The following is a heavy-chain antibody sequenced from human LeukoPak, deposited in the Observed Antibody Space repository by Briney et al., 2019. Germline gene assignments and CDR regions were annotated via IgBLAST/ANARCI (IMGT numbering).Heavy chain of an antibody. V-gene: IGHV3-7*01. Sequence: TGGSLRLSCAASGFTFSSYWMSCVRQAPGKGLEWVANIKQDGSEKYYVDSVKGRFTISRDNAKNSLYLQMNSLRAEDTAVYYCARVSGAAYFDYWGQGTLVTVSS. J-gene: IGHJ4*02. CDR1: GFTFSSYW. CDR3: ARVSGAAYFDY. D-gene: IGHD1-26*01. CDR2: IKQDGSEK.